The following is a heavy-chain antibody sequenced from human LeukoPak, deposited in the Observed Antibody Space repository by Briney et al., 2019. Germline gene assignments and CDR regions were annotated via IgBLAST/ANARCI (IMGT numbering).Heavy chain of an antibody. V-gene: IGHV4-34*01. D-gene: IGHD5-18*01. CDR2: INHSGST. CDR3: ARATRGYSYGVFDY. Sequence: SETLSLTCAVYGGSFSGYYWSWIRQPPGKGLEWIGEINHSGSTNYNPSLKSRVTISVDTSKNQFSLKLSSVTAADTAVYYCARATRGYSYGVFDYWGQGTLATVSS. CDR1: GGSFSGYY. J-gene: IGHJ4*02.